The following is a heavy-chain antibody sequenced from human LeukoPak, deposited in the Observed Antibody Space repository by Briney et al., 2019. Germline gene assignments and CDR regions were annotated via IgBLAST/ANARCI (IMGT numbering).Heavy chain of an antibody. J-gene: IGHJ3*01. CDR1: GGSISNYY. CDR2: IYYSGST. V-gene: IGHV4-59*08. D-gene: IGHD4-17*01. Sequence: SETLSLTCTVSGGSISNYYRSWIRQPPEKGLEWIGYIYYSGSTNYNPSLKSRVTISVDTSKNQFSLKLTSVTAADTAVYYCARSYGDYITGAYAFDVWGQGTMVTVSS. CDR3: ARSYGDYITGAYAFDV.